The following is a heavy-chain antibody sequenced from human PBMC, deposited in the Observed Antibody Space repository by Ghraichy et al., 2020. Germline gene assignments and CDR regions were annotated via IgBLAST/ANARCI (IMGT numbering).Heavy chain of an antibody. V-gene: IGHV4-39*01. Sequence: SETLSLTCIVSGGSISSSSYYWGWIRQPPGKGLEWIGTISDGGPYYNPSLKSRVTISVDTSKNQFSLKLSSVTAADAAVYYCARRTSGYSSSWYGRYYYYGMDVWGQGTTVTVSS. CDR1: GGSISSSSYY. CDR2: ISDGGP. J-gene: IGHJ6*02. D-gene: IGHD6-13*01. CDR3: ARRTSGYSSSWYGRYYYYGMDV.